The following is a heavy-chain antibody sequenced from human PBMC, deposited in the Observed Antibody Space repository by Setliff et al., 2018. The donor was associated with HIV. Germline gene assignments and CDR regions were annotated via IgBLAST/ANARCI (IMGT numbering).Heavy chain of an antibody. CDR2: MFRTGTS. CDR3: ATVDGTRYLDY. D-gene: IGHD1-1*01. V-gene: IGHV4-38-2*01. CDR1: GYSIRSGYY. Sequence: SENLSLTCAVSGYSIRSGYYWGWIRQSPGKGLEWIGTMFRTGTSYYNPSLTSRVTISQDTSKNQFSLELTSVTAADTAVYYCATVDGTRYLDYWGQGKLVTVSS. J-gene: IGHJ4*02.